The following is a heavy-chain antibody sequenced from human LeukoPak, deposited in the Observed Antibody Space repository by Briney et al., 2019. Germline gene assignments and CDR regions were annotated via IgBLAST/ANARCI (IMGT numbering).Heavy chain of an antibody. CDR1: GFTFSSYW. D-gene: IGHD3-10*01. V-gene: IGHV3-74*01. Sequence: QPGGSLRLSCGASGFTFSSYWMHWVRQAPGKGLVWISRINSDGSTTSYADSVKGRFTISRGNAKNTLYLQMNSLRAEDTAVYYCARGNYYGQDYWGQGTLVTASS. J-gene: IGHJ4*02. CDR3: ARGNYYGQDY. CDR2: INSDGSTT.